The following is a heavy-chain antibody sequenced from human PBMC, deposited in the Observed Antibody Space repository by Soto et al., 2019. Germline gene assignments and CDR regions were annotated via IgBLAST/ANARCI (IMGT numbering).Heavy chain of an antibody. CDR3: ARLRIAAAGTLLYYGMDV. CDR2: INHSGST. D-gene: IGHD6-13*01. V-gene: IGHV4-34*01. J-gene: IGHJ6*02. Sequence: SETLSLTCAVYGGSFSGYCWSWIRQPPGKGLEWIGGINHSGSTNYNPSLKSRVTISVDTSKNQFSLKLSSVTAADTAVYYCARLRIAAAGTLLYYGMDVRGQGTTVTVSS. CDR1: GGSFSGYC.